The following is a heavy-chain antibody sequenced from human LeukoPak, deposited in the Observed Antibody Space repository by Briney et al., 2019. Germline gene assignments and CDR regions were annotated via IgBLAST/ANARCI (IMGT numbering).Heavy chain of an antibody. J-gene: IGHJ6*03. V-gene: IGHV3-48*03. D-gene: IGHD6-13*01. Sequence: PGGSLRLSCAASGFTFSSYEMNWVRQAPGKGLEWVSYISSSGSTIYYADSVKGRFTISRDNAKNSLYLQMNSLRAEDTAVYYCARDRTGQQLISRKDCYYMDVWGKGTTVTISS. CDR1: GFTFSSYE. CDR2: ISSSGSTI. CDR3: ARDRTGQQLISRKDCYYMDV.